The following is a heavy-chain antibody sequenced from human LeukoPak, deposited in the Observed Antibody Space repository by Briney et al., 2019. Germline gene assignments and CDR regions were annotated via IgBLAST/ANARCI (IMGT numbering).Heavy chain of an antibody. CDR1: GGTFSSYA. J-gene: IGHJ6*03. Sequence: SVKVSCKASGGTFSSYAISWARQAPGQGLEWMGGIIPIFGTANYAQKFQGRVTITTDESTSTAYMELSSLRSEDTAVYYCARVNVEYSYGPPYYYYYMDVWGKGTTVTVSS. V-gene: IGHV1-69*05. CDR3: ARVNVEYSYGPPYYYYYMDV. CDR2: IIPIFGTA. D-gene: IGHD5-18*01.